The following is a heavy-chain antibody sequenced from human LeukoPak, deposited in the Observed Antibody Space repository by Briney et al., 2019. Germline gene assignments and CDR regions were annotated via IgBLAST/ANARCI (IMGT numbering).Heavy chain of an antibody. CDR2: ISYDGSNK. CDR3: ARDPPMVRGPSGAFDI. CDR1: GFTFSSYA. V-gene: IGHV3-30-3*01. J-gene: IGHJ3*02. Sequence: QAGGSLRLSCAASGFTFSSYAMHWVRQAPGKGLEWVAVISYDGSNKYYADSVKGRFTISRDNSKNTLYLQMNSLRAEDTAVYYCARDPPMVRGPSGAFDIWGQGTMVTVSS. D-gene: IGHD3-10*01.